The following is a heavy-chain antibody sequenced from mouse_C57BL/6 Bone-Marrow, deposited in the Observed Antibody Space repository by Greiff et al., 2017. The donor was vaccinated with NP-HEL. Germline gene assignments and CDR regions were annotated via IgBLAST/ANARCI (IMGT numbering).Heavy chain of an antibody. CDR1: GYTFTSYW. Sequence: QVHVKQPGAELVKPGASVKLSCKASGYTFTSYWMHWVKQRPGRGLEWIGRIDPNSGGTKYNEKFKSKATLTVDKPSSTAYMQLSSLTSEDSAVYYCARERRWLLRRDYAMDYWGQGTSVTVSS. D-gene: IGHD2-3*01. CDR2: IDPNSGGT. CDR3: ARERRWLLRRDYAMDY. V-gene: IGHV1-72*01. J-gene: IGHJ4*01.